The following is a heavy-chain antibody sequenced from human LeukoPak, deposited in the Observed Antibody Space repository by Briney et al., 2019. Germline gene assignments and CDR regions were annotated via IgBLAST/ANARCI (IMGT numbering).Heavy chain of an antibody. CDR1: GFTFSSYA. J-gene: IGHJ4*02. D-gene: IGHD6-13*01. V-gene: IGHV3-23*01. CDR3: AKDMMGSSWFSLDY. CDR2: ISGSGGST. Sequence: PGGSLRLSCAASGFTFSSYAMSWVRQAPGKGLEWVSAISGSGGSTYYADSVKGRFTISRDNSKNTLYLQMNSLRAKDTAVYYCAKDMMGSSWFSLDYWGQGTLVTVSS.